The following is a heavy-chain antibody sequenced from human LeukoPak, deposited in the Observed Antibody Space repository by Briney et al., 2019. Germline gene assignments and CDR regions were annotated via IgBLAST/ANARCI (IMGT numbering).Heavy chain of an antibody. CDR3: ARVGSGWVHFDY. J-gene: IGHJ4*02. CDR1: GFTFRSYA. V-gene: IGHV3-30-3*01. CDR2: ISYDGSNK. Sequence: GGSLRLSCAASGFTFRSYATHWVRQAPGKGLEWVAVISYDGSNKYYADSVKGRFTISRDNSKNTLYLQMNSLRAEDTAVYYCARVGSGWVHFDYWGQGTLVTVSS. D-gene: IGHD6-19*01.